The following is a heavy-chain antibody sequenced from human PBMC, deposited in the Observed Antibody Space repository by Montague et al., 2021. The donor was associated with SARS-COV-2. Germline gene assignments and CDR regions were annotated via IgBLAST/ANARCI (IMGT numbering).Heavy chain of an antibody. J-gene: IGHJ4*02. CDR2: IYYSGST. CDR1: GGSISSYY. Sequence: SETLSLTCTVSGGSISSYYWSWIRQPPGKGLEWIGYIYYSGSTNYNPSLKSRVTISVDTSKNQFSLKLSSVTAADTAVYYCARGDVDTAMVYYFDYWGQGTLVPVPS. D-gene: IGHD5-18*01. V-gene: IGHV4-59*01. CDR3: ARGDVDTAMVYYFDY.